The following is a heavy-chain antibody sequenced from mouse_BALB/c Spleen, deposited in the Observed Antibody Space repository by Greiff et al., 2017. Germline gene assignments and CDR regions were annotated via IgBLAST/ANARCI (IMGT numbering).Heavy chain of an antibody. J-gene: IGHJ2*01. CDR3: ARYDYASDY. CDR2: ISSGSSTI. V-gene: IGHV5-17*02. D-gene: IGHD2-4*01. CDR1: GFTFSSFG. Sequence: EVQLVESGGGLVQPGGSRKLSCAASGFTFSSFGMHWVRQAPEKGLEWVAYISSGSSTIYYADTVKGRFTISRDNPKNTLFLQMTSLRSEDTAMYYCARYDYASDYWGQGTTLTVSS.